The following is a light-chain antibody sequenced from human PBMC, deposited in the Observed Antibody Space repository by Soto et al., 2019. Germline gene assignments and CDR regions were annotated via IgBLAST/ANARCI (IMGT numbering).Light chain of an antibody. CDR1: SIDVGRYNY. CDR2: AVT. CDR3: SSYGGSNNYV. J-gene: IGLJ1*01. V-gene: IGLV2-8*01. Sequence: QSALTQPPSTSGSPGQSVTISCTGTSIDVGRYNYVSWYQQHPGKAPKLMIYAVTKRPSGVPDRFSGAKSGNTASLTVSGLQAEDEADYYCSSYGGSNNYVFGTWTKVTVL.